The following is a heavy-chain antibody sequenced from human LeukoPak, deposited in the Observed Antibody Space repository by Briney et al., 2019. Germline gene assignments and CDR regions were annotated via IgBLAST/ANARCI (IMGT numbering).Heavy chain of an antibody. D-gene: IGHD2-15*01. Sequence: SETLSLTCAVSGYSISSGYYWGWIRQPPGKGLEWIGSIYHSGSTYYNPSLKSRVTISVDTSKNQFSLKLSSVTAADTAVYYCARDDSGGIYWGQGTLVTVSS. CDR3: ARDDSGGIY. CDR1: GYSISSGYY. V-gene: IGHV4-38-2*02. CDR2: IYHSGST. J-gene: IGHJ4*02.